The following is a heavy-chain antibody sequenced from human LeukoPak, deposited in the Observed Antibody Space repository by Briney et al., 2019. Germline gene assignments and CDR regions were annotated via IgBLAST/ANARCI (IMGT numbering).Heavy chain of an antibody. CDR1: GFAFSGYA. V-gene: IGHV3-23*01. CDR2: IGARGDVT. CDR3: VRRGDASSGWGDHDY. J-gene: IGHJ4*02. D-gene: IGHD6-19*01. Sequence: GGSLRLSCTVSGFAFSGYAMSWVRQAPGKGPEWVSSIGARGDVTYSADSVKGRFTISRDNSKNMLHLQMSSLTGEDTALYYCVRRGDASSGWGDHDYWGQGALVTVSS.